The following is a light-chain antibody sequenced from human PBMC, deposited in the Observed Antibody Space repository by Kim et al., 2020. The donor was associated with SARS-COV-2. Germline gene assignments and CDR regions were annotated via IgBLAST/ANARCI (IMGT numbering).Light chain of an antibody. J-gene: IGLJ3*02. CDR3: QAWDSSTKGV. CDR2: KDT. V-gene: IGLV3-1*01. CDR1: KMGDKY. Sequence: VSPGQTATITCSGDKMGDKYVCWYQQKPGQSPVLVIYKDTTRPSGIPERFSGSNSGNTATLTISGTQAMDEADYYCQAWDSSTKGVFGGGTQLTVL.